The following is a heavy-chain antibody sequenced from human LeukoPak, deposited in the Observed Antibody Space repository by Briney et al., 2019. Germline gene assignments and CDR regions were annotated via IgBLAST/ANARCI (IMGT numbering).Heavy chain of an antibody. J-gene: IGHJ4*02. CDR1: GGTFSSYA. Sequence: SVKVSCKASGGTFSSYAISWVRQGPGQGLEWMGGIIPIFGTANYAQKFQGRVTITADESTSTAYMELSSLRSEDTAVYYCARAEWGGGSGRSDYWGQGTLVTVSS. V-gene: IGHV1-69*13. CDR2: IIPIFGTA. D-gene: IGHD2-15*01. CDR3: ARAEWGGGSGRSDY.